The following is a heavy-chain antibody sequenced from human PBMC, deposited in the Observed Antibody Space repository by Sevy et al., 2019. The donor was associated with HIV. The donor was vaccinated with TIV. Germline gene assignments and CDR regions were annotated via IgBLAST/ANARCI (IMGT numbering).Heavy chain of an antibody. V-gene: IGHV3-33*01. Sequence: GGSLRLSCAASGFTFSSYGMHWVRQAPGKGLEWVAVIWYDGSSKYYADSVKGRFTVSRDNSKNTLYLQMNSLRAEDTAVYYCARDKLLPFTVTIVRGALSYYFDSWGQGTLVTVSS. CDR1: GFTFSSYG. D-gene: IGHD3-10*01. CDR3: ARDKLLPFTVTIVRGALSYYFDS. J-gene: IGHJ4*02. CDR2: IWYDGSSK.